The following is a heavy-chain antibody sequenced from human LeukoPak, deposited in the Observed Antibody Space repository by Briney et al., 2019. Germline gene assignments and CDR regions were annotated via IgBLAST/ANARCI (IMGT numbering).Heavy chain of an antibody. CDR2: ISSSSRSI. CDR1: GFTFSGYN. D-gene: IGHD4-11*01. Sequence: GGSLRLSCVGSGFTFSGYNVDWVRQAPGKGLEWVSSISSSSRSIYYADSLKGRITISRDNTKNSVFLQMSGLRVDDTAVYYCARERSGPAVRAQNWFDPRGRGTLVIVSS. CDR3: ARERSGPAVRAQNWFDP. J-gene: IGHJ5*01. V-gene: IGHV3-21*06.